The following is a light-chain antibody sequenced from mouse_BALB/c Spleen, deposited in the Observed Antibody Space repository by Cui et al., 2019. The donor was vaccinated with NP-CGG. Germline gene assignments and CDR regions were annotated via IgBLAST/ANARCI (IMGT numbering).Light chain of an antibody. CDR2: GTN. CDR1: TGAVTTSNY. V-gene: IGLV1*01. Sequence: QVVVTQESALTTSPGETVTPTCRSSTGAVTTSNYANWVQEKPDHLFTGLIGGTNNRAPGVPARFSGFLIGDKAALTITGAQTEDEAIYFCALWYSNHWVFGGGTKLTVL. CDR3: ALWYSNHWV. J-gene: IGLJ1*01.